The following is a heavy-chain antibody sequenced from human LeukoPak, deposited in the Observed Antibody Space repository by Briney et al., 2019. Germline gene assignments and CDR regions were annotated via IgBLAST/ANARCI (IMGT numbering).Heavy chain of an antibody. CDR2: ISGSGVGT. V-gene: IGHV3-23*01. CDR3: AEDNAVATGPDESFDI. J-gene: IGHJ3*02. D-gene: IGHD5-12*01. CDR1: GFTFRDDS. Sequence: GGSLRLSCAAYGFTFRDDSRSWVRQAPGKGLEWVSGISGSGVGTYYADSVKGRFTVSRDNSKSTLYLQMNSLRAEDTALYYCAEDNAVATGPDESFDIWGQGTMVTVSS.